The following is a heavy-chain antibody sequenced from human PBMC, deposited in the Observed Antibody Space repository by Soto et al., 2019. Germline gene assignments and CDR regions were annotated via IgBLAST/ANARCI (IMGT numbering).Heavy chain of an antibody. CDR1: GYTFTSYG. J-gene: IGHJ4*02. CDR3: AICGRYCGGDCYSGGFDY. CDR2: ISAYNGKT. V-gene: IGHV1-18*01. Sequence: ASVKVSCKASGYTFTSYGISWVRQAPGQGLEWMGWISAYNGKTNYAQKHKGRVTITTDTSTSTAYMELRSLRSEDTAVYYCAICGRYCGGDCYSGGFDYWGQGTLVTVSS. D-gene: IGHD2-21*02.